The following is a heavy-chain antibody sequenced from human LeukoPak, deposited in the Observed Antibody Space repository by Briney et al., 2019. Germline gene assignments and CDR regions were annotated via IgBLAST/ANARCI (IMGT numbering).Heavy chain of an antibody. V-gene: IGHV4-4*07. Sequence: SEPLSLTCTVSGGSISSYYWRWIRQPAGKGLECIGRIYTSGSTNHHPSLKSRVTMSVATSKIQFSLKLSFVTAADTAVYYCAREGCSSTSCHINGWFDPWGQGTLVSVSS. CDR1: GGSISSYY. CDR2: IYTSGST. J-gene: IGHJ5*02. D-gene: IGHD2-2*02. CDR3: AREGCSSTSCHINGWFDP.